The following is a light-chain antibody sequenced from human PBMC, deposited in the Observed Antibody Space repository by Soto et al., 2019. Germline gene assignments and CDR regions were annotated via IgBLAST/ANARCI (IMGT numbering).Light chain of an antibody. J-gene: IGKJ4*01. CDR1: QSISSK. V-gene: IGKV3-15*01. CDR3: QEYNNWHPIT. CDR2: GAS. Sequence: EIVMTQSPATLSVSPGERATLYCRASQSISSKLAWYQQKPGQAPRLLIYGASTRATGIPVRFSGSGSGTEFTLTITSLQSEDFAVYYCQEYNNWHPITFGGGTKVDI.